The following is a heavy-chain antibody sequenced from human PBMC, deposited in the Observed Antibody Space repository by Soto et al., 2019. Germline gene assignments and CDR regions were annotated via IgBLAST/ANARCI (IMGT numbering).Heavy chain of an antibody. CDR3: AKIAAAAGTFGWRHYYYYYGMDV. J-gene: IGHJ6*02. CDR1: GFTFSSYA. V-gene: IGHV3-23*01. D-gene: IGHD6-13*01. Sequence: GGSLRLSCAASGFTFSSYAMSWVRQAPGKGLEWVSAISGSGGSTYYADSVKGRFTISRDNSKNTLYLQMNSLRAEDTAVYYCAKIAAAAGTFGWRHYYYYYGMDVWGQGTTVTVSS. CDR2: ISGSGGST.